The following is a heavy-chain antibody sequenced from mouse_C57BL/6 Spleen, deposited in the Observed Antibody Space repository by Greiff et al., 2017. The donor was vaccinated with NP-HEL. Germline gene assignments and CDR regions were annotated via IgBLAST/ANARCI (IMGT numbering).Heavy chain of an antibody. CDR3: TTYYDYADGEYYAMDY. Sequence: VQLQQSGAELVRPGASVKLSCTASGFNIKDYYMHWVKQRPEQGLEWIGRIDPEDGDTEYAPKFQGKATMTADTSSNTASLQLSSLTSEDTAVYYCTTYYDYADGEYYAMDYWGQGTSVTVSS. CDR2: IDPEDGDT. CDR1: GFNIKDYY. D-gene: IGHD2-4*01. J-gene: IGHJ4*01. V-gene: IGHV14-1*01.